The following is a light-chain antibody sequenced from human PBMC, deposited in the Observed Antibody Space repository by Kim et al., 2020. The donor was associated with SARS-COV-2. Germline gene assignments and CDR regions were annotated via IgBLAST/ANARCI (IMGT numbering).Light chain of an antibody. CDR2: GKN. J-gene: IGLJ2*01. CDR1: SLRSYY. V-gene: IGLV3-19*01. CDR3: NSRDSNANVV. Sequence: SSELTQDSAVSVALGQTVRITCQGDSLRSYYATWYQQKPGQAPIVVIYGKNNRPSGIPDRFSGSSSGNTASLTITGTQAGDEADYYCNSRDSNANVVFGG.